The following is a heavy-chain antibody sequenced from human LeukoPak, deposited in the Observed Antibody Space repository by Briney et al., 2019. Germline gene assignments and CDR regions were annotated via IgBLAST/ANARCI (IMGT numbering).Heavy chain of an antibody. V-gene: IGHV4-59*08. J-gene: IGHJ4*02. CDR2: IYYSRTT. D-gene: IGHD5-18*01. Sequence: EWIGYIYYSRTTNYNPSLKSPVTISVDTSKNQFSLKLSSVTAADTAVYYCARHRRGYGPDYWGQGTLVTVSS. CDR3: ARHRRGYGPDY.